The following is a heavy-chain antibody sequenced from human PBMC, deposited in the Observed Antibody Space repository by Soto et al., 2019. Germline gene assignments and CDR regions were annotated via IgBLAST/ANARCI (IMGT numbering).Heavy chain of an antibody. CDR3: VRDGTKTLRDWFDP. J-gene: IGHJ5*02. CDR2: IYATGTT. CDR1: GGSISSSSYY. V-gene: IGHV4-61*02. D-gene: IGHD1-1*01. Sequence: SETLSLTCTVSGGSISSSSYYWSWIRNSAGKGLEWIGRIYATGTTDYNPSLKSRVMMSVDTSKKQFSLKLRSVTAADTAVYYCVRDGTKTLRDWFDPWGQGISVTVSS.